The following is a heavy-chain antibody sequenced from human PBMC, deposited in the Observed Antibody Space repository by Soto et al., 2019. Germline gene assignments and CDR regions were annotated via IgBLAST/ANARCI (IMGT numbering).Heavy chain of an antibody. D-gene: IGHD3-10*01. CDR1: GLIFSSYA. CDR3: MMMQTRSGGLDV. Sequence: EVQLVESGGGLVQPGGSLRLSCSASGLIFSSYAMNWVRQAPGKGLQYISALTTNGGITYYGDSVKGRCTISRDNSKNTLYLQITSLRVEDTAVYYCMMMQTRSGGLDVWGQGTTVTVSS. CDR2: LTTNGGIT. V-gene: IGHV3-64D*06. J-gene: IGHJ6*02.